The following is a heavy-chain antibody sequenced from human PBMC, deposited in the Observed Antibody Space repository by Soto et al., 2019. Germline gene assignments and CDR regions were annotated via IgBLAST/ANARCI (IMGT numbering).Heavy chain of an antibody. D-gene: IGHD3-3*01. Sequence: ASVKVSCKASGYTFTSYAMHWVRQAPGQRLEWMGWINAGNGNTKYSQKFQGRVTMTRDTSTSTVYMELSSLRSEDTAVYYCARDVTDFWSGYPPYYYYYGMDVWGQGTTVTVSS. CDR1: GYTFTSYA. CDR2: INAGNGNT. CDR3: ARDVTDFWSGYPPYYYYYGMDV. V-gene: IGHV1-3*01. J-gene: IGHJ6*02.